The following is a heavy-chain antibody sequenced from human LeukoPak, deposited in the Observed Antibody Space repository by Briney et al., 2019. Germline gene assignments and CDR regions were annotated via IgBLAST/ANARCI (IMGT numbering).Heavy chain of an antibody. J-gene: IGHJ3*02. V-gene: IGHV1-69*04. CDR1: GGTFSSYA. CDR2: IIPILGIA. D-gene: IGHD6-13*01. CDR3: ATARPQQLANAFDI. Sequence: SVKVSCKASGGTFSSYAISWVRQAPGQGLEWMGRIIPILGIANYAQKFQGRVTITADKSTSTAYMELSSLRSEDTAVYYCATARPQQLANAFDIWGQGTMVTVSS.